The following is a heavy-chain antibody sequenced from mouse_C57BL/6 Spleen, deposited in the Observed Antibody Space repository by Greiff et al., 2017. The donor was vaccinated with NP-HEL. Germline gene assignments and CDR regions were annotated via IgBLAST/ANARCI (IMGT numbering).Heavy chain of an antibody. D-gene: IGHD4-1*01. CDR3: ARGTLGVY. J-gene: IGHJ2*01. V-gene: IGHV3-6*01. Sequence: EVQLQESGPGLVKPSQSLSLTCSVTGYSITSGYYWNWLRQFPGNKLEWMGYISYDGSNNYNPSLKNRISITRDTSKNQFFLKLNSVTTEDTATYYCARGTLGVYWGQGTTLTVSS. CDR2: ISYDGSN. CDR1: GYSITSGYY.